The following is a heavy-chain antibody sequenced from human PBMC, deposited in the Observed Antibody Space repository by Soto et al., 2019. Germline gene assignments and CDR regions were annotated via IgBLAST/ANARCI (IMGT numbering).Heavy chain of an antibody. CDR2: IYYSGST. J-gene: IGHJ4*02. D-gene: IGHD3-22*01. CDR3: AREGDSPTKHDSSGYYSDY. CDR1: GGSISSGGYY. Sequence: QVQLQESGPGLVKPSQTLSLTCTVSGGSISSGGYYWSWIRQHPGKGLEWIGYIYYSGSTYYNPSLKSRVTISVDTSKNQFSLKLSSVTAADTAAYYCAREGDSPTKHDSSGYYSDYWGQGTLVTVSS. V-gene: IGHV4-31*03.